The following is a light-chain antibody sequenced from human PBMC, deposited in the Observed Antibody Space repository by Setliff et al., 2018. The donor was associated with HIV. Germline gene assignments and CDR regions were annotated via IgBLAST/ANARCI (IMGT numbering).Light chain of an antibody. CDR2: QAT. CDR3: CSNTGSNTYV. J-gene: IGLJ1*01. Sequence: QSALAQPASVSGSPGQSITISCIGTSNDVGRYDLASWYQQHPARAPKLIIYQATKRPSGVSNRFSGSKSGNTASLTISGLQAEDEADYYCCSNTGSNTYVFGSGTKVTVL. CDR1: SNDVGRYDL. V-gene: IGLV2-23*01.